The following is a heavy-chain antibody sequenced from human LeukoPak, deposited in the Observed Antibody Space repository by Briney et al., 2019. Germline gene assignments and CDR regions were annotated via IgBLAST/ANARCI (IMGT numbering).Heavy chain of an antibody. CDR3: VRGGGDSGDFDY. Sequence: GESLQISCQGSGFIFTDYWIGWVRLMPGKGLEWMAIVYPIDSDTRYTPSFEGQVTTSADRSISSAYLQLRSLQASDTAMYYCVRGGGDSGDFDYWGQGTLVTVSS. J-gene: IGHJ4*02. V-gene: IGHV5-51*01. D-gene: IGHD2-21*02. CDR2: VYPIDSDT. CDR1: GFIFTDYW.